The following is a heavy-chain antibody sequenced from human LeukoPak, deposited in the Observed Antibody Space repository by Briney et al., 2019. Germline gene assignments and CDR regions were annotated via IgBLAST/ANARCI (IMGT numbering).Heavy chain of an antibody. CDR2: IYYSGST. D-gene: IGHD3-3*01. CDR1: GGSISSSYY. CDR3: ARHAYDFWSGYYTYYFDY. V-gene: IGHV4-39*01. Sequence: SETLSLTCTVSGGSISSSYYWGWIRQPPGKGLEWIGSIYYSGSTYYNPSLKSRVTISVDTSKNQFSLKLSSVTAADTAVYYCARHAYDFWSGYYTYYFDYWGQGTLVTVSS. J-gene: IGHJ4*02.